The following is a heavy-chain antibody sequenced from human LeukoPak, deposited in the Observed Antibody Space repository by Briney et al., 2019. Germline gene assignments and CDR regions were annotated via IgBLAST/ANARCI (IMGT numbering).Heavy chain of an antibody. CDR1: GFTFSSYA. CDR3: AKTHKYCSSTSCYKIPYYYYMDV. CDR2: ISGSGGST. D-gene: IGHD2-2*02. Sequence: GGSLRLSCAASGFTFSSYAMSWVRQAPGKGLEWVSAISGSGGSTYYADSVKGRFTISRDNSKNTLYLQMNSLRAEDTAVYYCAKTHKYCSSTSCYKIPYYYYMDVWGKGTTVTVSS. V-gene: IGHV3-23*01. J-gene: IGHJ6*03.